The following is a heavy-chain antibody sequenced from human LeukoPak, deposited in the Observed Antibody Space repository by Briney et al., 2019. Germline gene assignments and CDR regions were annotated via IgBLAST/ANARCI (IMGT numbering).Heavy chain of an antibody. Sequence: SETLSLTCTVSGGSISSYYWSWIRQPPGKGLEWIGYIYYSGSTNYNPSLKSRVTISVDTSKNQFSLKLSSVTAADTAVYYCARHLAFYDSSGYYVGYFDLWGRGTLVTVSS. CDR2: IYYSGST. J-gene: IGHJ2*01. CDR3: ARHLAFYDSSGYYVGYFDL. CDR1: GGSISSYY. D-gene: IGHD3-22*01. V-gene: IGHV4-59*08.